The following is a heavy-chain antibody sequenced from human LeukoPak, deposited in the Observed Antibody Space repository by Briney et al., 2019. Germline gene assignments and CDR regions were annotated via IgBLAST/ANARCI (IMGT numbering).Heavy chain of an antibody. J-gene: IGHJ4*02. D-gene: IGHD3-9*01. V-gene: IGHV3-7*01. CDR2: IKQDGSEK. CDR3: ARDYPLDWLYDN. Sequence: PGGSLRLSCAASGFTFSSFWMSWVRQAPGKGLEWVDNIKQDGSEKYYVDSVKGRFTTSRDNAKNSLYLQMNSLRAEDTAVYYCARDYPLDWLYDNWGQGTLVTVSS. CDR1: GFTFSSFW.